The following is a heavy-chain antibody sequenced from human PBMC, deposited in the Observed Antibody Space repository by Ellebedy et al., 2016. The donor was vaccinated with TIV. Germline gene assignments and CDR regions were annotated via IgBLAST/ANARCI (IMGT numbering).Heavy chain of an antibody. CDR1: GFIFGDYA. J-gene: IGHJ4*02. D-gene: IGHD3-22*01. Sequence: GESLKISXTASGFIFGDYAMNWCRQAPGKGLEWVGFMRSQVAGGTTKYAASVKGRFVLSRDDSKGIAYLQMNSLKTEDTALYFCQAFDSSGSYFQDFWGQGALVSVSS. CDR3: QAFDSSGSYFQDF. V-gene: IGHV3-49*03. CDR2: MRSQVAGGTT.